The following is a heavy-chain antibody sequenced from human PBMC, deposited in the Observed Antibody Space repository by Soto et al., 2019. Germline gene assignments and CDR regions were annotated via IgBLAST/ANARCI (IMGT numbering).Heavy chain of an antibody. J-gene: IGHJ6*02. CDR2: IIPIFGTA. D-gene: IGHD6-6*01. V-gene: IGHV1-69*12. CDR3: ARDRHGSSRGGGYYYYGMDV. CDR1: GGTFSSYA. Sequence: QVQLVQSGAEVKKPGSSVKVSCKASGGTFSSYAISWVRQAPGQGLEWMGGIIPIFGTANYAQKFQGRVTITADESTSTAYMELSSLRSEDTAVYYCARDRHGSSRGGGYYYYGMDVWGQGTTVTVSS.